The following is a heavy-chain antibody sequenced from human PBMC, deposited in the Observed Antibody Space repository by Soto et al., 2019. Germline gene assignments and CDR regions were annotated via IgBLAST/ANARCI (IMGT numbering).Heavy chain of an antibody. Sequence: QVQLQESGPGLVKPSQTLSLTCTVSGGSISSGGYYWSWIRQHPGKGLEWIGYIYYSGSTYYNASLKSRVTISVDTSKNQFSLKLSSVTAADTAVYYCARDTKTSGTWVYYYYGMDVWGQGTTVTVSS. V-gene: IGHV4-31*03. D-gene: IGHD3-10*01. CDR3: ARDTKTSGTWVYYYYGMDV. CDR2: IYYSGST. J-gene: IGHJ6*02. CDR1: GGSISSGGYY.